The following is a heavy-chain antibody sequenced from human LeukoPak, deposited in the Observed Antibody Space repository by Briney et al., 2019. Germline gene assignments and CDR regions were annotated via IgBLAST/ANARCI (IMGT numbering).Heavy chain of an antibody. V-gene: IGHV3-21*01. J-gene: IGHJ5*02. CDR2: ISSSSSYI. CDR1: GFTFSSYS. CDR3: ATGSKLGGTLTFDP. D-gene: IGHD2-2*01. Sequence: PGGSLRLSCAASGFTFSSYSMNWVRQAPGKGLEWVSSISSSSSYIYYADSVKGRFTISRDNAKNSMYLQMNSLRAEDTAVYYRATGSKLGGTLTFDPWGQGTLVTVSS.